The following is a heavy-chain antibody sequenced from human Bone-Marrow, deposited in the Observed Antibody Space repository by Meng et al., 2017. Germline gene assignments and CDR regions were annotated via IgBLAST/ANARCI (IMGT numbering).Heavy chain of an antibody. CDR1: GGSIISHTHY. D-gene: IGHD3-22*01. J-gene: IGHJ2*01. V-gene: IGHV4-39*07. CDR2: IYYTGST. Sequence: SETLSLTCTVSGGSIISHTHYWGWIRQPPGKGLEWIGNIYYTGSTYYSPSLTSRVTVSVDTSKDQFSLKLTSVTAADTAVYYCARIPFDTSGYHEECYFDLWGHGALVTVSS. CDR3: ARIPFDTSGYHEECYFDL.